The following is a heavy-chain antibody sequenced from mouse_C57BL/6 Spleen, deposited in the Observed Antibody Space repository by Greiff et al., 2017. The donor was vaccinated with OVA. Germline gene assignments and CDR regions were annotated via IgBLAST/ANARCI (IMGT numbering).Heavy chain of an antibody. CDR1: GFSLTSYG. CDR3: ARNRDDYDRAWFAY. D-gene: IGHD2-4*01. V-gene: IGHV2-2*01. CDR2: IWSGGST. Sequence: VQLVESGPGLVQPSQSLSITCTVSGFSLTSYGVHWVRQSPGKGLEWLGVIWSGGSTDYNAAFISRLSISKDNSKSQVFFKMNSLQADDTAIYYCARNRDDYDRAWFAYWGQGTLVTVSA. J-gene: IGHJ3*01.